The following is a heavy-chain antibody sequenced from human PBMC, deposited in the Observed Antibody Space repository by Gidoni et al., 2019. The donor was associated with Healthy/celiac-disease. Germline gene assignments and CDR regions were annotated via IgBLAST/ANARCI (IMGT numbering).Heavy chain of an antibody. V-gene: IGHV3-48*03. CDR3: AREAVAGHFDY. CDR2: ISSSGSTI. D-gene: IGHD6-19*01. Sequence: EVQLVESGGGLVQPGGSLRLSCAASGFTFSSYEMNWVRQAPGKGLEWVSYISSSGSTIYYADSVKCRFTISRDNAKNSLYLQMNSLRAEDTAVYYCAREAVAGHFDYWGQGTLVTVSS. CDR1: GFTFSSYE. J-gene: IGHJ4*02.